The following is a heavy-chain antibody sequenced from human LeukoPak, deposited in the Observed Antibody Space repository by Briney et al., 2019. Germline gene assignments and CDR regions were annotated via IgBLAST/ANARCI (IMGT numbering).Heavy chain of an antibody. CDR1: GGSISSSSYY. V-gene: IGHV4-39*01. Sequence: PSGTLSLTCTVSGGSISSSSYYWGWIRQPPGKGLEWIGSIYYSGSTYYNPSLKSRVTISVDTSKNQFSLKLSSVTAADTAVYYCARPVDYSNYWYFDLWGRGTLVTVSS. CDR2: IYYSGST. J-gene: IGHJ2*01. D-gene: IGHD4-11*01. CDR3: ARPVDYSNYWYFDL.